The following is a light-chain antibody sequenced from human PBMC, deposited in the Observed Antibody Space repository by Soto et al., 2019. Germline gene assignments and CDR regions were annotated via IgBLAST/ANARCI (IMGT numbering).Light chain of an antibody. CDR2: EVS. J-gene: IGLJ3*02. CDR3: RSYAGSNNLGV. V-gene: IGLV2-8*01. CDR1: SSDIGGYNY. Sequence: QSALTQPPSASGSPGQSVTISCTGTSSDIGGYNYVSWYQHHPGKAPKVMIYEVSKRPSGVPDRFSGSKSGNTASLTVSGLQPEDEADYYCRSYAGSNNLGVFGGGTKLTVL.